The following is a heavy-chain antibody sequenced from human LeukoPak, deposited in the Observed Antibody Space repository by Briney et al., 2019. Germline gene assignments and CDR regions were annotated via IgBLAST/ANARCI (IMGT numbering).Heavy chain of an antibody. Sequence: SETLSLTCTVSGGSISSGGYYWSWIRQHPGKGLEWIGYIYYSGSTYYNPSLKSRVTISVDTSKNQFSLKLSSVTAADTAVYYCAKGTEGYCSGTICYPFDYWGRGTLVTVSS. CDR3: AKGTEGYCSGTICYPFDY. CDR2: IYYSGST. J-gene: IGHJ4*02. V-gene: IGHV4-31*03. D-gene: IGHD2-15*01. CDR1: GGSISSGGYY.